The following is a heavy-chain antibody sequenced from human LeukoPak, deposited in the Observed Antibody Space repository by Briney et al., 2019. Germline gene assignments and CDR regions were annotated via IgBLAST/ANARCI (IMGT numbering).Heavy chain of an antibody. CDR2: ISAYNGNT. D-gene: IGHD6-19*01. Sequence: ASVKVSCKASGYSFTSYGISWVRQAPGQGLEWMGWISAYNGNTNYAQRLQGRVTMTTDTSTSTAYMELRSLTSDDTAVYYCARDLEVAADYWGQGTLVTVSS. V-gene: IGHV1-18*01. J-gene: IGHJ4*02. CDR1: GYSFTSYG. CDR3: ARDLEVAADY.